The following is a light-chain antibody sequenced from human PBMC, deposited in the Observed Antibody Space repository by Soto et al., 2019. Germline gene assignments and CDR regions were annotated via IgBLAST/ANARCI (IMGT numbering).Light chain of an antibody. J-gene: IGKJ3*01. CDR2: AAC. CDR3: QQANSFPFT. Sequence: DIQMTQSPSSVSASVGDRAIITCRASQGISRWLAWYQQKPGKAPKLLIYAACSLQSGVPSRFSGSGSGTDFTLTINSLQPEDFATYYCQQANSFPFTFGPGIKVDIK. V-gene: IGKV1D-12*01. CDR1: QGISRW.